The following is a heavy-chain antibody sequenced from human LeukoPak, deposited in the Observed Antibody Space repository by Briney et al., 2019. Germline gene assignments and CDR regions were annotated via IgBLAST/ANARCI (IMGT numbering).Heavy chain of an antibody. V-gene: IGHV3-23*01. J-gene: IGHJ4*02. CDR2: ISGSGGST. Sequence: GGSLRLXCAASGFTFSSYAMSWDRQAPGKGLEWVSAISGSGGSTYYADSVKGRFTISRDNSKNTLYLQMNSLRAEDTAVYYCAKVVGYCSSTSCFDYWGQGTLVTVSS. CDR3: AKVVGYCSSTSCFDY. D-gene: IGHD2-2*01. CDR1: GFTFSSYA.